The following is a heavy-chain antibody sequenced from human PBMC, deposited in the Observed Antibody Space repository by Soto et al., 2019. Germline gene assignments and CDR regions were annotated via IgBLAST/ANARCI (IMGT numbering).Heavy chain of an antibody. CDR3: SRRSRGWYFDY. J-gene: IGHJ4*02. V-gene: IGHV3-23*01. D-gene: IGHD6-19*01. CDR2: ISGSGGST. CDR1: GFIFSSYA. Sequence: GGSLRLSCAASGFIFSSYAMSWVRQAPGKGLEWVSVISGSGGSTYYADSVKGRFTISRDNSKNTLYLQMNSLRAEDTAVYYCSRRSRGWYFDYWGQGTLVTVSS.